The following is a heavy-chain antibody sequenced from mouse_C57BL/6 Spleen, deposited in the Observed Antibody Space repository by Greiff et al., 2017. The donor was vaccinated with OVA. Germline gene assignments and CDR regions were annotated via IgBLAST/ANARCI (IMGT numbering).Heavy chain of an antibody. CDR1: GYTFTDYE. CDR2: IDPETGGT. Sequence: VQLKESGAELVRPGASVTLSCKASGYTFTDYEMHWVKQTPVHGLEWIGAIDPETGGTAYNQKFKGKAILTADKSSSTAYMELRSLTSEDSAVYYCTMTDGYRYFDVWGTGTTVTVSS. CDR3: TMTDGYRYFDV. D-gene: IGHD2-3*01. J-gene: IGHJ1*03. V-gene: IGHV1-15*01.